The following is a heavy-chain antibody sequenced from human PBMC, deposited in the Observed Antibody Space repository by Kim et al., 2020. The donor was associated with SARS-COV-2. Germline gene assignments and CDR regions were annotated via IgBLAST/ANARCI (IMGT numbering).Heavy chain of an antibody. V-gene: IGHV3-23*01. CDR1: GFTFSSYA. J-gene: IGHJ3*02. Sequence: GGSLRLSCAASGFTFSSYAMSWVRQAPGKGLEWVSAISGSGGSTYYADSVKGRFTISRDNSKNTLYLQMNSLRAEDTAVYYCAKDLGLTGYYWPDAFDIWGQGTMVTVSS. D-gene: IGHD3-9*01. CDR3: AKDLGLTGYYWPDAFDI. CDR2: ISGSGGST.